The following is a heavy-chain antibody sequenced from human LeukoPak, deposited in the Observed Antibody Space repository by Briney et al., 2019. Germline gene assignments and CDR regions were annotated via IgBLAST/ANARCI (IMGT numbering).Heavy chain of an antibody. D-gene: IGHD3-10*01. CDR3: AREGTMVRGVLDY. CDR1: GFTFSSYS. Sequence: GGSLRLSCAASGFTFSSYSMNWVRQAPGKGLEWVSSISSSSSYIYYADSVKGRFTISRDNAKNSLYLQMNSLRDEDTTVYYCAREGTMVRGVLDYWGQGTLVTVSS. J-gene: IGHJ4*02. CDR2: ISSSSSYI. V-gene: IGHV3-21*01.